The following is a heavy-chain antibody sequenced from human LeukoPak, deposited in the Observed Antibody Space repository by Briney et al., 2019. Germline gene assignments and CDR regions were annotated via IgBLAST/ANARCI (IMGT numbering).Heavy chain of an antibody. J-gene: IGHJ4*02. CDR3: AKVTWEYYFDY. CDR1: GFSFSTYG. D-gene: IGHD7-27*01. CDR2: IRYDGGER. V-gene: IGHV3-30*02. Sequence: GGSLRLSCAASGFSFSTYGMHWVRQAPGKGLEWVAFIRYDGGERYYADSVKGRFTISRDNSKNTLYLQMNSLRAEDTAVYYCAKVTWEYYFDYWGQGTLVTVSS.